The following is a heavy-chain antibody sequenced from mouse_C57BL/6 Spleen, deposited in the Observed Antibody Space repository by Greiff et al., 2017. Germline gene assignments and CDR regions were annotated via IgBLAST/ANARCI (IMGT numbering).Heavy chain of an antibody. Sequence: EVQLVESGGGLVQPGGSLKLSCAASGFTFSDYGMAWVRQAPRKGPEWVAFISNLAYSIYYADTVTGRFTISRENAKNTRYLEMSSLRSEDTAMYYCARRREYAMEDWGQGTSVTVSS. CDR2: ISNLAYSI. J-gene: IGHJ4*01. CDR3: ARRREYAMED. CDR1: GFTFSDYG. V-gene: IGHV5-15*04.